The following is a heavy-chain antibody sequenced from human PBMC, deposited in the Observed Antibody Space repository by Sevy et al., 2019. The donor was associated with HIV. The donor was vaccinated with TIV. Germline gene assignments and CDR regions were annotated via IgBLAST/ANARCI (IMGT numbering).Heavy chain of an antibody. Sequence: GGSLRLSCAASGFTFSSYSMNWVRQAPGKGLEWVSYISSSSSTIYYADSVKGRFTISRDNAKNSLYLQMNSLRDEDTAVYYCARDGGAGATRGYYYYYYMDVWGKGTTVTASS. J-gene: IGHJ6*03. CDR2: ISSSSSTI. D-gene: IGHD1-26*01. V-gene: IGHV3-48*02. CDR3: ARDGGAGATRGYYYYYYMDV. CDR1: GFTFSSYS.